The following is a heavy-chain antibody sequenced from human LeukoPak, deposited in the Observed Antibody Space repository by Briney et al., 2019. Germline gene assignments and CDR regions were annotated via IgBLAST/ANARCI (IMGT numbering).Heavy chain of an antibody. CDR3: ASKGCTGGNCKHYFDY. CDR2: ISASGGNT. J-gene: IGHJ4*02. D-gene: IGHD2-8*02. Sequence: GGSLRLSCAASGFTFSSYAMSWVRQAPGKGLEWVSTISASGGNTFYADSVKGRFTISRDNAKNSLYLQMNSLRAEDTAVYYCASKGCTGGNCKHYFDYWGQGTLVTVAS. CDR1: GFTFSSYA. V-gene: IGHV3-23*01.